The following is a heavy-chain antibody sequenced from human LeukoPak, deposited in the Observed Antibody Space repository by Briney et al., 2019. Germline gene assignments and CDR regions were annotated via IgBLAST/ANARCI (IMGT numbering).Heavy chain of an antibody. CDR2: ISGSGGST. J-gene: IGHJ4*02. CDR3: AKMDTAMVEYFDY. CDR1: GFTFSSYA. V-gene: IGHV3-23*01. Sequence: GGSLRLSCAASGFTFSSYAMSWVRQAPGQGLEGVSAISGSGGSTYYADSVKGRFTISRDNSKNTLYLQMNSLRAEDTAVYYCAKMDTAMVEYFDYWGQGTLVTVSS. D-gene: IGHD5-18*01.